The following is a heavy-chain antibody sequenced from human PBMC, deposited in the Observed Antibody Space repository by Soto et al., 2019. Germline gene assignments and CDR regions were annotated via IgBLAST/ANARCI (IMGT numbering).Heavy chain of an antibody. CDR3: ARNRSGSYYG. Sequence: PGGSLRLSCAASGFTFSSYAMHWVRQAPGKGLEWVAVISYDGSNKYYADSVKGRFTISRDNSKNTLYLQMNSLRAEDTAVYYCARNRSGSYYGWGQGTLVTVSS. D-gene: IGHD1-26*01. V-gene: IGHV3-30-3*01. CDR2: ISYDGSNK. CDR1: GFTFSSYA. J-gene: IGHJ4*02.